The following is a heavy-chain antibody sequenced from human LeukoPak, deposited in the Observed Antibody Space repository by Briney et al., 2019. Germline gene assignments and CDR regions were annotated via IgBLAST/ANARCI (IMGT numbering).Heavy chain of an antibody. V-gene: IGHV4-38-2*01. Sequence: PAETLSLTCAVSGYYISSGYFWGWIRQPPGKGLEWTESIDHSGRTYYNPSLKSRVTISADTTKNQFSLRLSSVTAADTAVYHCARGTGYLAYYFYAMDVWGKGTTVTVSS. J-gene: IGHJ6*04. CDR1: GYYISSGYF. CDR3: ARGTGYLAYYFYAMDV. D-gene: IGHD3/OR15-3a*01. CDR2: IDHSGRT.